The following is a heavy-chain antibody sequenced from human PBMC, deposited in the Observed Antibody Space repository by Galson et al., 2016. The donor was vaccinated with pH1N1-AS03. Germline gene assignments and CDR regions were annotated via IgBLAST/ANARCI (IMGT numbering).Heavy chain of an antibody. CDR1: GFTVSSGY. CDR2: IHPGGDT. V-gene: IGHV3-66*02. J-gene: IGHJ6*02. CDR3: AGVEGFANGINV. Sequence: SLRLSCAATGFTVSSGYHMSWVRQAPGKGLEWVSVIHPGGDTYNADSVKGRFTISRDNFENMVYLQMNSLRPEATAVYYCAGVEGFANGINVWGQGTTVTVSS. D-gene: IGHD3-3*01.